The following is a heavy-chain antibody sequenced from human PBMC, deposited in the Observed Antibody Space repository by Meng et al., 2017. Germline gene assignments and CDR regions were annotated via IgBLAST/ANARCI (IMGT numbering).Heavy chain of an antibody. J-gene: IGHJ5*02. Sequence: ASVKVSCKASGYTFTSYNINWVRQATGQGLEWMGWMNPNSGNTGYAQKFQGRVTMTRNTSISTAYMELSSLRSEDTAVYYCARGNQYGNWFDPWGQGTLVTSPQ. CDR3: ARGNQYGNWFDP. CDR2: MNPNSGNT. CDR1: GYTFTSYN. D-gene: IGHD4-17*01. V-gene: IGHV1-8*01.